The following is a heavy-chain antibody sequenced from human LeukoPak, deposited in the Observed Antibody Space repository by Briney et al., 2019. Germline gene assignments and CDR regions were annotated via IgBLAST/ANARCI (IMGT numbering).Heavy chain of an antibody. CDR3: ARRGGDIVGFNWFDP. CDR1: GGSISGSSYY. V-gene: IGHV4-39*01. Sequence: SETLSLTCAVSGGSISGSSYYWDWIRQPPGKGLEWIGSIDYSGSTYYNPSVKSRVTMSVDTSKNQFSLKLSSVTAADTAVYYCARRGGDIVGFNWFDPWGQGTLVTVSS. J-gene: IGHJ5*02. CDR2: IDYSGST. D-gene: IGHD2-15*01.